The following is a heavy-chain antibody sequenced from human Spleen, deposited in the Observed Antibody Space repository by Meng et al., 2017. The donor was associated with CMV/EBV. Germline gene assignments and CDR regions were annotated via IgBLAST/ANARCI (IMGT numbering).Heavy chain of an antibody. J-gene: IGHJ4*02. CDR1: GFTFSSYA. CDR2: ICCCSGST. V-gene: IGHV3-23*03. Sequence: GGSLRLSCAASGFTFSSYAMSWVRQAPGKGLEWVSVICCCSGSTYYADSVKGRFTISRDNSKNTLYLQMNSLRAEDAALYYCAKATYGGAYYFDYWGQGTLVTVSS. D-gene: IGHD4-23*01. CDR3: AKATYGGAYYFDY.